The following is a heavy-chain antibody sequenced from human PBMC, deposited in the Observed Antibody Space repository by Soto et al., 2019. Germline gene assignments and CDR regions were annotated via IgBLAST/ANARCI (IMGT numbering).Heavy chain of an antibody. CDR3: ARDYGTGSYGWGGGLDY. CDR2: INPSGGSK. D-gene: IGHD5-18*01. V-gene: IGHV1-46*01. Sequence: RXSXKVSYMASGYNXTSYYMDLVRQAPGQGLEWMGIINPSGGSKSYAQKFQGRVTTTRDTSTSTVYMELSSLRYEDTPVYYSARDYGTGSYGWGGGLDYWGQGTLGTVSS. J-gene: IGHJ4*02. CDR1: GYNXTSYY.